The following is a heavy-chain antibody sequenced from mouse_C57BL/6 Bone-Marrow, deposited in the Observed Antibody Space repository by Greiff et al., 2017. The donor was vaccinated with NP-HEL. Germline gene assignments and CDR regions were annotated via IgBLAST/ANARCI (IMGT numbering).Heavy chain of an antibody. CDR2: ISGGGGNT. CDR3: ARRTYGYGSSYAFDY. CDR1: GFTFSSYT. J-gene: IGHJ2*01. D-gene: IGHD1-1*01. V-gene: IGHV5-9*01. Sequence: EVMLVESGGGLVKPGGSLKLSCAASGFTFSSYTMSWVRQTPEKRLEWVATISGGGGNTYYPDSVKGRFTISRDNAKNTLYLQMSSLRSEDTALYYCARRTYGYGSSYAFDYWGQGTTLTVSS.